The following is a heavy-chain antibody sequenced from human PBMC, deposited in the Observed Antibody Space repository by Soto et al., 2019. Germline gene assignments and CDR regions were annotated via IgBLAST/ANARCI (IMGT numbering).Heavy chain of an antibody. J-gene: IGHJ4*02. D-gene: IGHD2-21*02. CDR3: ARSYCGDDCALDH. V-gene: IGHV3-30-3*01. CDR2: ISYDGTNK. CDR1: GFIFSSYV. Sequence: QVQLVDSGGGVVQPGRSLRLSCAASGFIFSSYVMHWVRQAPGKGLEWVAVISYDGTNKHYADSVKGRFTISRDNSKSTLYVQMNGLREEDTAVYYCARSYCGDDCALDHWGQGTVVTFSA.